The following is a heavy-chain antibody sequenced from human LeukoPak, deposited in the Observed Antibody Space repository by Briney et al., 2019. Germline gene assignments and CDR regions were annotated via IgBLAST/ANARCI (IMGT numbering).Heavy chain of an antibody. CDR3: AREGGGITGTTGVVDY. CDR1: GYTFTSYH. D-gene: IGHD1-20*01. CDR2: MNPNSGNT. J-gene: IGHJ4*02. Sequence: ASVKVSCKASGYTFTSYHINWVRQATGQGLEWMGWMNPNSGNTGYAQKFQGRVTMTRSTSISTAYMELSSLRSEDTAMYYRAREGGGITGTTGVVDYWGQGTLVTVSS. V-gene: IGHV1-8*01.